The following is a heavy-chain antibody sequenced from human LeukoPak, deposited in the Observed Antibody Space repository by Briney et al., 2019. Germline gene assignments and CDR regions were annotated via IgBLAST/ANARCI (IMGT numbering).Heavy chain of an antibody. V-gene: IGHV1-46*01. D-gene: IGHD1-26*01. CDR3: ARATNFYYYYGMDV. J-gene: IGHJ6*02. Sequence: ASVRVSCKTSGYTFTSYYIHWVRQAPGQGLEWMGIINPSSGATNYAQKFQGRVTMTRDTSTSTVYMELSSQTSEDTAVYYCARATNFYYYYGMDVWGQGAPGTVSS. CDR1: GYTFTSYY. CDR2: INPSSGAT.